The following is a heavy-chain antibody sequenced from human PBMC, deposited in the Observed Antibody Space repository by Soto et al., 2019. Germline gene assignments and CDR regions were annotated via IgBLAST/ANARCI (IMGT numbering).Heavy chain of an antibody. CDR3: ARGADFGSSGYVLGC. D-gene: IGHD3-22*01. CDR1: GFTFSGIS. CDR2: VTSSPSSM. Sequence: GGSLRLSCAASGFTFSGISMNWVRQAPGKGLEWVSSVTSSPSSMFYADSVKGRFTISRDDGKDSLFLQMNSLRADDTAVSYCARGADFGSSGYVLGCWGLETLGTVAS. J-gene: IGHJ1*01. V-gene: IGHV3-21*01.